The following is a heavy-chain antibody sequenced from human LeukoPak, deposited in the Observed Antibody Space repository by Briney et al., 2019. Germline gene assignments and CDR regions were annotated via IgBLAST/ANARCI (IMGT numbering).Heavy chain of an antibody. D-gene: IGHD1-1*01. Sequence: SVKASCKASGYTFTGYYMHWVRQAPGQGLEWMGGIIPIFGTANYAQKFQGRVTITADKSTSTAYMELSSLRSEDTAVYYCASCDTPGHYYYYYYMDVWGKGTTVTVSS. CDR1: GYTFTGYY. J-gene: IGHJ6*03. CDR3: ASCDTPGHYYYYYYMDV. V-gene: IGHV1-69*06. CDR2: IIPIFGTA.